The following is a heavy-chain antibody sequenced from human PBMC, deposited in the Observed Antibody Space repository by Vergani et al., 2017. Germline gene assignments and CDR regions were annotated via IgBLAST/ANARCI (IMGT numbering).Heavy chain of an antibody. CDR3: ARGRGYCSGGSCYGDY. CDR2: IYYTGTT. D-gene: IGHD2-15*01. J-gene: IGHJ4*02. Sequence: QLQLQESGPGLVKPSETLSLTCTVSGVSIGSNSYYWGWIRQPPGKGLEWIGTIYYTGTTYYNEAHKSRLTISVDTSKNQFSLKLSSVTAADTAVYYCARGRGYCSGGSCYGDYWGQGTLVTVSS. CDR1: GVSIGSNSYY. V-gene: IGHV4-39*01.